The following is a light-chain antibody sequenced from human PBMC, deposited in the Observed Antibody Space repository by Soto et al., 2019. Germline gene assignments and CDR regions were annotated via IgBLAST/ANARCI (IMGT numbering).Light chain of an antibody. CDR2: GVT. CDR1: SSDVGGYNF. J-gene: IGLJ1*01. Sequence: QSALTQPPSASGSPGQSVTISCTGTSSDVGGYNFVSWYQQHPGRAPKLIISGVTNRPSGVPDRFSGSKSGNMASLTVSGLQADDEADYYCSSYAGSSDIVFGTGTKLTVL. CDR3: SSYAGSSDIV. V-gene: IGLV2-8*01.